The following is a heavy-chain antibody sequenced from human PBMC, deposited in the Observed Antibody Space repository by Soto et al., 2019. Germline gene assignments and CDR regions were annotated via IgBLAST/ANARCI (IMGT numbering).Heavy chain of an antibody. CDR2: INPNGGST. Sequence: GASVKVSCKAPADTFTSYYIHWVRQAPGHGLEWMGIINPNGGSTRFAQTFQGRITMTTDTSTSTVYMELRSLRSEDAAVYYCARYRREAVAGYTLDNWGQGILVTVSS. J-gene: IGHJ4*02. CDR3: ARYRREAVAGYTLDN. D-gene: IGHD6-13*01. CDR1: ADTFTSYY. V-gene: IGHV1-46*01.